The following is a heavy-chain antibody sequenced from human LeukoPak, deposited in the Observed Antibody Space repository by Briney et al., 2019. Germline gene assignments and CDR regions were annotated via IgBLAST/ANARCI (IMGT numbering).Heavy chain of an antibody. D-gene: IGHD6-19*01. CDR1: GGSTRSGRHH. J-gene: IGHJ4*02. CDR3: ARSGPPYSSGWFDY. Sequence: PSETLSLTCSVSGGSTRSGRHHWAWVRQPPGKGLEFIGSLDESGRPYYNAPLKSRVTISEDSSGKQFSLNLSSVTAADTAVYYCARSGPPYSSGWFDYWGQGTLVTVSS. CDR2: LDESGRP. V-gene: IGHV4-39*07.